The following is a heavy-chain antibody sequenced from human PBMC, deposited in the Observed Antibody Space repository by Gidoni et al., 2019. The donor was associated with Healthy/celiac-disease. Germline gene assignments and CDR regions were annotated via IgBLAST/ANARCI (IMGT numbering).Heavy chain of an antibody. CDR2: ISGSGGST. D-gene: IGHD4-17*01. Sequence: EVQLLESGGGLVQPGGSLRLSCAASGFTFSSYAMSWVRQAPGKGLEWVSAISGSGGSTYYADSVKGRFTISRDNSKNTLYLQMNSLRAEDTAVYYCAKDHPLDPSDYGRDWFDPWGQGTLVTVSS. V-gene: IGHV3-23*01. CDR3: AKDHPLDPSDYGRDWFDP. J-gene: IGHJ5*02. CDR1: GFTFSSYA.